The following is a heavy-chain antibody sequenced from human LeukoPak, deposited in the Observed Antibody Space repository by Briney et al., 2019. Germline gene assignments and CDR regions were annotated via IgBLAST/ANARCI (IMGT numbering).Heavy chain of an antibody. V-gene: IGHV3-23*01. J-gene: IGHJ6*02. CDR3: AKEGGYYDILTGYYYYYGMDV. CDR1: GFTFSSYA. Sequence: GGSLRLSCTASGFTFSSYAMSWVRQAPGKGLEWVSAISGSGGSTYYADSVKGWFTISRDNSKNTLYLQMNSLRAEDTAVYYCAKEGGYYDILTGYYYYYGMDVWGQGTTVTVSS. CDR2: ISGSGGST. D-gene: IGHD3-9*01.